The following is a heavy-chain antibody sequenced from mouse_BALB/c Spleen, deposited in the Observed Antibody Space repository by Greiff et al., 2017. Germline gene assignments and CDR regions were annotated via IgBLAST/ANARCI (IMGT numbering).Heavy chain of an antibody. D-gene: IGHD2-4*01. Sequence: QVQLQQSGPGLVAPSQSLSITCTVSGFSLTSYGVHWVRQPPGQGLEWLGVIWAGGSTNYNSALMSRLSISKDNSKSQVFLKMNSLQTDDTAMYYCAREDDYPYYAMDDWGQGTSVTVSS. CDR3: AREDDYPYYAMDD. CDR1: GFSLTSYG. V-gene: IGHV2-9*02. J-gene: IGHJ4*01. CDR2: IWAGGST.